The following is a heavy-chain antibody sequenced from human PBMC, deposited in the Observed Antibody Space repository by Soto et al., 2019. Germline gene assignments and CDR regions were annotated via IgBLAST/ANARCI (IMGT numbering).Heavy chain of an antibody. CDR3: VRSDGFDA. CDR1: GFAFSPYW. CDR2: INGDGRAT. Sequence: SLRISCTTSGFAFSPYWMHWVRQAAGKRLMWVSRINGDGRATAYADSVKGRFTISRDNAKNTLYLQMNSLRAEDTAVHYCVRSDGFDAWGQGTTGTVS. J-gene: IGHJ5*01. V-gene: IGHV3-74*03.